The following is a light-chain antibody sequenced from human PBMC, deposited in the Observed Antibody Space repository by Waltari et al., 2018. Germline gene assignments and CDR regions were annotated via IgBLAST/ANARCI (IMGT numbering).Light chain of an antibody. V-gene: IGKV3-20*01. CDR3: QQYGNLLWT. Sequence: EIVLMQSPGTLSLSPGERATLSCRASQSVSSVYLAWYQQKPGQAPRLLIYGASNRATGIPDRFSGSGSGTDFTLTISRLEPEDFAVYYCQQYGNLLWTFGQGTKVEIK. CDR2: GAS. J-gene: IGKJ1*01. CDR1: QSVSSVY.